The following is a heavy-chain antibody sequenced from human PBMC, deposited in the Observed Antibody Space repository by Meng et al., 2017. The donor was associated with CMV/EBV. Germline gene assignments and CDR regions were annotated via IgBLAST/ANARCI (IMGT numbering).Heavy chain of an antibody. Sequence: GESLKISCAASGFTFSSYSMNWVRQAPGKGLEWVSSISSSSYIYYADSAKGRFTISRDNAKNSLYLQMNSLRAEDTAVYYCARDYVVGATTAYFQHWGQGTLVTVSS. D-gene: IGHD1-26*01. CDR2: ISSSSYI. V-gene: IGHV3-21*01. CDR3: ARDYVVGATTAYFQH. CDR1: GFTFSSYS. J-gene: IGHJ1*01.